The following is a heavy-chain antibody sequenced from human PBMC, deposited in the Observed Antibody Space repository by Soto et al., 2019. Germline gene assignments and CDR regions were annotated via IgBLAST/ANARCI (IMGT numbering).Heavy chain of an antibody. CDR3: ARDRIAGSKYYYGMDV. J-gene: IGHJ6*02. Sequence: QVQLVQSGAEVKKPGSSVRVSCKASGGTFSSYAISWVRQAPGQGLEWMGGSIPIFGTENYAQKFQGRVKITADESTSTAYMELSSLRSEDTAVYYCARDRIAGSKYYYGMDVWGQGTTVTVSS. V-gene: IGHV1-69*01. CDR1: GGTFSSYA. CDR2: SIPIFGTE. D-gene: IGHD6-13*01.